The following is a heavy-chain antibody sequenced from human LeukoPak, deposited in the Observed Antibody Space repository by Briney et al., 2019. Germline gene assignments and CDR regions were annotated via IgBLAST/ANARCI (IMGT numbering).Heavy chain of an antibody. V-gene: IGHV3-7*01. D-gene: IGHD5-18*01. CDR1: GFTFSSYW. J-gene: IGHJ4*02. Sequence: PGGSLRLSCAASGFTFSSYWTSWVRQAPGKGLEWVANIKQDGSEKYYVDSVKGRFTISRDNAKNSLYLQMNSLRAEDTAVYYCARAGDSYGKVSDYWGQGTLVTVSS. CDR2: IKQDGSEK. CDR3: ARAGDSYGKVSDY.